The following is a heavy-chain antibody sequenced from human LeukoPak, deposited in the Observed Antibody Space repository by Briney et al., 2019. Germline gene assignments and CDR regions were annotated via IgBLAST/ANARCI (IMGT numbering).Heavy chain of an antibody. Sequence: PSETLSLTCTVSGGSISSYYWSWIRQPPGKGLEWIGYIYYSGSTNYNPSLRSRVTISVDTSKNQFSLKLNTVTAADTAVYYCARLTPSDSSSWYWYSGLWGRGTLVTVSS. J-gene: IGHJ2*01. V-gene: IGHV4-59*08. CDR2: IYYSGST. D-gene: IGHD6-13*01. CDR3: ARLTPSDSSSWYWYSGL. CDR1: GGSISSYY.